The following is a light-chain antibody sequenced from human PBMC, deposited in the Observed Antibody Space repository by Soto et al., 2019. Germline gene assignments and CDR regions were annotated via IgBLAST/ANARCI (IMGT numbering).Light chain of an antibody. V-gene: IGKV4-1*01. Sequence: DIVMTQSPDSLAVSLGERATINCKSSQSVLYSPNNKNYLAWYQQKPGQPPKLLIYWASTRESGVPDRFSGGGSGGDFSLTISSLQAEDVAFYYCQQYHSAPQSVGQGTKVEIK. CDR3: QQYHSAPQS. CDR1: QSVLYSPNNKNY. CDR2: WAS. J-gene: IGKJ1*01.